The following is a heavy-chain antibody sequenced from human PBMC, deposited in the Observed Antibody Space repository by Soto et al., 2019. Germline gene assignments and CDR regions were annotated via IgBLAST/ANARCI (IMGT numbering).Heavy chain of an antibody. CDR1: GFTFDDYA. CDR3: AKGGPDAFCGGGSCYFDS. CDR2: ISWNGNII. D-gene: IGHD2-15*01. Sequence: EVQLVESGGGLVQPGRSLRLSCAASGFTFDDYAMHWVRRVPGKGLEWVSSISWNGNIIGYADAVKGRFTITIDNAKNTRYLQMNSRRPEDTALYFCAKGGPDAFCGGGSCYFDSWGQGTLVTVSS. V-gene: IGHV3-9*01. J-gene: IGHJ4*02.